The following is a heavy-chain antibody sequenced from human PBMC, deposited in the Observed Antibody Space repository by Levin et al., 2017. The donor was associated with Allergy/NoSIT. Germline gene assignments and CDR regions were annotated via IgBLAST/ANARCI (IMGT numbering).Heavy chain of an antibody. V-gene: IGHV4-59*01. CDR2: IYYSGST. D-gene: IGHD3-3*01. CDR1: GGSISSYY. CDR3: ARGDYDFWSGYYTGSLDY. Sequence: KPSETLSLTCTVSGGSISSYYWSWIRQPPGKGLEWIGYIYYSGSTNYNPSLKSRVTISVDTSKNQFSLKLSSVTAADTAVYYCARGDYDFWSGYYTGSLDYWGQGTLVTVSS. J-gene: IGHJ4*02.